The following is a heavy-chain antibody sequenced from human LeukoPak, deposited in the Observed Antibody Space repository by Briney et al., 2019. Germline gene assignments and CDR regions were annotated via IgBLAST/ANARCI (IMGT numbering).Heavy chain of an antibody. Sequence: SETLSLTCTVSGYSISSGYYWGWIRPPPGKGLEWIGSIYHSGSTYYNPSLKSRVTISVDTSKNQFSLKLSSVTAADTAVYYCASRRITIFGVVQNWGQGTLVTVSS. CDR1: GYSISSGYY. CDR2: IYHSGST. D-gene: IGHD3-3*01. J-gene: IGHJ4*02. V-gene: IGHV4-38-2*02. CDR3: ASRRITIFGVVQN.